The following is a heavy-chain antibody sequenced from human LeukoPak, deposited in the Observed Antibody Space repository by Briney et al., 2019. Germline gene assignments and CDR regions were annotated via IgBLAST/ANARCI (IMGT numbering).Heavy chain of an antibody. Sequence: GESLKISCKGSGYRFTSYWIGWVRQMPGKGLEWVGIIYPGDSDIRYSPSFQGQVTISADKSNNTAYLQWSSLKASDTAMYYCARSYYDTSGFNWFNPWGQGTLVTVSS. V-gene: IGHV5-51*01. D-gene: IGHD3-22*01. CDR3: ARSYYDTSGFNWFNP. CDR1: GYRFTSYW. J-gene: IGHJ5*02. CDR2: IYPGDSDI.